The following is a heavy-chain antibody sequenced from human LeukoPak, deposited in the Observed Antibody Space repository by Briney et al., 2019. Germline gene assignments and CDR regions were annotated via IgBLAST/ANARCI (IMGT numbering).Heavy chain of an antibody. J-gene: IGHJ4*02. CDR1: GGSISSYY. Sequence: PSETLSLTRTVSGGSISSYYWSWIRQPPGKGLEWIGYIYYSGSTNYNPSLKSRVTISVDTSKNQFSLKLSSVTAADTAVYYCARGLRPSSPPFDYWGQGTLVTVSS. V-gene: IGHV4-59*01. D-gene: IGHD2-2*01. CDR2: IYYSGST. CDR3: ARGLRPSSPPFDY.